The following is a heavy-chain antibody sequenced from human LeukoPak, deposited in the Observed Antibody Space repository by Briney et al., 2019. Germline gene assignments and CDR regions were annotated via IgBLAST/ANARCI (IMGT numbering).Heavy chain of an antibody. CDR2: MNPNSGNT. D-gene: IGHD6-13*01. V-gene: IGHV1-8*02. CDR3: PRAWVAAAGTSPLFA. Sequence: GASVKVSCKASGYTFTSYGISWVRQAPGQGLEWMGWMNPNSGNTGYAQKFQGRVTMTRNTSISTAYMELSSLRSEDTAVYYCPRAWVAAAGTSPLFAWGQGTLVTVSS. J-gene: IGHJ5*02. CDR1: GYTFTSYG.